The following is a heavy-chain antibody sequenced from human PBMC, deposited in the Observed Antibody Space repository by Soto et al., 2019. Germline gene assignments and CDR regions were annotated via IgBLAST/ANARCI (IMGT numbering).Heavy chain of an antibody. J-gene: IGHJ5*02. CDR1: GFTFSDYY. CDR2: ISSSSSYT. Sequence: PGGSLRLSCAASGFTFSDYYMSWIRQAPGKGLEWVSYISSSSSYTNYADSVKGRFTISRDNAKNSLYLQMNSLRAEDTAVYYCASSAGDPFPTSEFDPWGQGTLVTVSS. CDR3: ASSAGDPFPTSEFDP. V-gene: IGHV3-11*06. D-gene: IGHD6-13*01.